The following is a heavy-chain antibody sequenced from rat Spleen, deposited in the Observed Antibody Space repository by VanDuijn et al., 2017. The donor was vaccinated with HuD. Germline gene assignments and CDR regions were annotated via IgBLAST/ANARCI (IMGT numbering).Heavy chain of an antibody. V-gene: IGHV5-29*01. D-gene: IGHD1-8*01. Sequence: EVQLVESDGGLVQPGRSLKLSCAASGFTFSDFYMAWVRQAPTKGLEWVATISYDDSRTYYRDSVKGRFTISRDNAKNTLYLQMDSLRSEDTATYYCAKEGDGGYSSYPNWFAYWGQGTLVTVSS. CDR2: ISYDDSRT. J-gene: IGHJ3*01. CDR3: AKEGDGGYSSYPNWFAY. CDR1: GFTFSDFY.